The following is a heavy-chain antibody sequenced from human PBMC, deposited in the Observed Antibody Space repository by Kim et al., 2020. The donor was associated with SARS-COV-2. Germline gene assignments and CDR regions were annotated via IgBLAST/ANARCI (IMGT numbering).Heavy chain of an antibody. D-gene: IGHD2-15*01. CDR1: GGSISSSSYY. Sequence: SETLSLTCTVSGGSISSSSYYCGWIRQPPGKGLEWIGSIYYSGSTYYNPSLKSRVTISVDTSKNQFSLKLSSVTAADTAVYYCAGYIFYCSGGSCSDGVYFDYWGQGTLVTVSS. CDR2: IYYSGST. V-gene: IGHV4-39*01. CDR3: AGYIFYCSGGSCSDGVYFDY. J-gene: IGHJ4*02.